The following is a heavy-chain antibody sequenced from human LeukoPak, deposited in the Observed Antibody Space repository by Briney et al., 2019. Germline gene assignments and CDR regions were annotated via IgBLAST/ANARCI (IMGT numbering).Heavy chain of an antibody. D-gene: IGHD3-22*01. Sequence: PSETLSLTCTVSGGSISSGGYYWSWIRQHPGKGLEWIGYIYYSGSTYYNPSLKSRVTISVDTSKNQFSLKLRSVTAADTAVYYCAREAYDSSGSRAFDIWGQGTRVTVSS. CDR3: AREAYDSSGSRAFDI. CDR1: GGSISSGGYY. J-gene: IGHJ3*02. CDR2: IYYSGST. V-gene: IGHV4-31*03.